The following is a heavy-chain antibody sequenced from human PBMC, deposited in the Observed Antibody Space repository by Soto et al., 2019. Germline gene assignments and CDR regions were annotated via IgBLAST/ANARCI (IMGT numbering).Heavy chain of an antibody. CDR2: IYYTGNT. CDR3: AREQWGYDS. CDR1: GGSISSNGHY. D-gene: IGHD2-15*01. V-gene: IGHV4-31*01. J-gene: IGHJ4*02. Sequence: QVQLQESGPELVKPSQTLSLTCTVSGGSISSNGHYWTWIRQHPGKGLEWIAYIYYTGNTYYNPSLKSPLSISVDTSKNQFSLNLRSVTAADTAVYYCAREQWGYDSWGQGTLVTVSS.